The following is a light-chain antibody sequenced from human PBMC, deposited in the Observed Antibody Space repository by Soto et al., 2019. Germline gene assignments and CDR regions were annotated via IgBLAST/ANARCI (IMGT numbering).Light chain of an antibody. CDR3: QFYGSSLIT. CDR2: GAS. J-gene: IGKJ5*01. V-gene: IGKV3-20*01. Sequence: EIVLTQSPGTLSLSPGERATLSCRASQSVSSSYLAWYQQKPGQAPRLLIYGASSRATGIPDRSSGSGSGTDFTLTISRLEPEDSAVYYCQFYGSSLITFGQGTRLEIK. CDR1: QSVSSSY.